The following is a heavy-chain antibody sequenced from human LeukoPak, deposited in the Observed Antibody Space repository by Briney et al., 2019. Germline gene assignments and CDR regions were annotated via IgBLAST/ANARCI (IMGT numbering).Heavy chain of an antibody. Sequence: GASVKVSCKASGYTFTGYYMHWVRQAPGQGLEWMGWINPNSGGTNYAQKFQGRVTMTRDTSISTAYMELSRLRSDDTAVYYCAREYYYGSGSYYLDRGSWFDPWGQETLVTVSS. J-gene: IGHJ5*02. CDR3: AREYYYGSGSYYLDRGSWFDP. CDR2: INPNSGGT. CDR1: GYTFTGYY. D-gene: IGHD3-10*01. V-gene: IGHV1-2*02.